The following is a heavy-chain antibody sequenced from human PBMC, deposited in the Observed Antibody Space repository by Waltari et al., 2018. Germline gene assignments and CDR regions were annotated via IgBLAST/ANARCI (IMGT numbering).Heavy chain of an antibody. CDR2: IYPGATP. CDR1: GGSIISYY. CDR3: ARIYGSGTFIYMDV. J-gene: IGHJ6*03. D-gene: IGHD3-10*01. Sequence: QVQLQESGPGLVKPSETLSLTCTVSGGSIISYYWSWIRQPAGKGLEWVGRIYPGATPYYNPSLQARVMMSVDASQNQVSVKLSSVTAADTAVYYCARIYGSGTFIYMDVWGKGTTVTVSS. V-gene: IGHV4-4*07.